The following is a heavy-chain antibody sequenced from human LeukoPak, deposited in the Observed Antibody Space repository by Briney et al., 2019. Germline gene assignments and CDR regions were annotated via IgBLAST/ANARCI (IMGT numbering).Heavy chain of an antibody. D-gene: IGHD3-9*01. CDR2: ISSSGSTI. CDR1: GFTFSSYE. J-gene: IGHJ6*04. V-gene: IGHV3-48*03. Sequence: GSLRLSCAASGFTFSSYEMNWVRQAPGKGLEWVSYISSSGSTIYYADSVKGRFTISRDNAKNSLYLQMNSLRAEDTAVYYCASFRVAYYDILTGRAGMDVWGKGTTVTISS. CDR3: ASFRVAYYDILTGRAGMDV.